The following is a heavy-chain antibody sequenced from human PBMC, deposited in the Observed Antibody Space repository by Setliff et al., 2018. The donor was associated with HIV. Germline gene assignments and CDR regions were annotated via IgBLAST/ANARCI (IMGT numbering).Heavy chain of an antibody. J-gene: IGHJ4*02. CDR1: GGSFIDHK. V-gene: IGHV4-34*01. D-gene: IGHD3-10*01. CDR3: ARGGYGSGNAYYFAD. CDR2: IDHSGST. Sequence: SETLSLTCAVYGGSFIDHKWRWIRQSPGKGLEWIGDIDHSGSTNYNPSLKSRVTISVDTPKNQFSLDLTSVTAADTAVYYCARGGYGSGNAYYFADWGQGTLVTVSS.